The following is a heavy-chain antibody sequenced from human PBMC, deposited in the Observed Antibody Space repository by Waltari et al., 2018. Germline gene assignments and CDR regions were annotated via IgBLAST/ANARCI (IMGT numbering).Heavy chain of an antibody. D-gene: IGHD3-22*01. CDR2: INGDGSST. V-gene: IGHV3-74*01. CDR3: ARVGYYAEMPTLDY. J-gene: IGHJ4*02. Sequence: EVQLAESGGDLVQPGGSLRLSCVASGFTFSSLWLHWVRQVPGKGLVWVARINGDGSSTAYADSVKGRFTISRDNAKNTLSLQLNSLRVEDTAVYYCARVGYYAEMPTLDYWGQGTRVSVSS. CDR1: GFTFSSLW.